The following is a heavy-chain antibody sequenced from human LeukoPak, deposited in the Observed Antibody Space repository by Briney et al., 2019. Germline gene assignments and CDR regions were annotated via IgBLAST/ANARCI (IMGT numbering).Heavy chain of an antibody. Sequence: SETLSLTCTVSGGSISSYYWGWIRQPPGKGLEWIGSIYYSGSTYYNPSLKSRVTISLDTSKNQFSLKLSSVTAADTAVYSCARQSLTPSTNFDYWGQGTLVTVSS. CDR1: GGSISSYY. CDR3: ARQSLTPSTNFDY. J-gene: IGHJ4*02. CDR2: IYYSGST. V-gene: IGHV4-39*01. D-gene: IGHD4-23*01.